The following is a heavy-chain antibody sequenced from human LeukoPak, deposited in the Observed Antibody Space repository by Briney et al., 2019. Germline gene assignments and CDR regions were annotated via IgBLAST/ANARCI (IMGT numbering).Heavy chain of an antibody. J-gene: IGHJ5*02. CDR1: GGSVSSGSYY. Sequence: KPSETLSLTCTVSGGSVSSGSYYWSWIRQPPGKGLEWIGYIYYRGNTNYNPSLKSRVTISVDTSKNQVSLKLNSVTAADTAVYYCARDRGFSSNPYYFDPWGQGTLVTVSS. CDR3: ARDRGFSSNPYYFDP. CDR2: IYYRGNT. V-gene: IGHV4-61*01. D-gene: IGHD6-13*01.